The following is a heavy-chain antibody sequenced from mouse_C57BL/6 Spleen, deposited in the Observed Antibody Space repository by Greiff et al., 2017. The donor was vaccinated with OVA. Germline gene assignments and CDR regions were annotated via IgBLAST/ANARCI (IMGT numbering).Heavy chain of an antibody. D-gene: IGHD2-10*02. V-gene: IGHV5-16*01. CDR1: GFPFSDYY. CDR3: ARYPSYWYFDV. Sequence: DVTLVASEGGLVQPGSFMKLSCTASGFPFSDYYLAWVRQVPEKGLEWVATFTYDGSSPYYLDFLKSRFIISRHNAKNLLYLQMSSLKSEDTATYYCARYPSYWYFDVWGTGTTVTVSS. CDR2: FTYDGSSP. J-gene: IGHJ1*03.